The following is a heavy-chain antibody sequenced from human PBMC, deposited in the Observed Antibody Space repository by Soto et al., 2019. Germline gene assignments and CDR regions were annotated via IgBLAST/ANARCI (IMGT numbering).Heavy chain of an antibody. Sequence: EVQLVESGGGLVQPGGSLKLSCAGSGFTFSSHARTWVRQAPGKGLEWFAYIHGTRSIIYYADSVKGRFTISRENAKNSLYLQMDSLRDEDTALYYCARDARNADYDYWGQGTLVTVSS. V-gene: IGHV3-48*02. CDR3: ARDARNADYDY. D-gene: IGHD3-16*01. J-gene: IGHJ4*02. CDR2: IHGTRSII. CDR1: GFTFSSHA.